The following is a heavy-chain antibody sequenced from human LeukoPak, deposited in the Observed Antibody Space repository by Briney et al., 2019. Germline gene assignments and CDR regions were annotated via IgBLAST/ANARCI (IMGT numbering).Heavy chain of an antibody. Sequence: ASETLSLTCTVSGGSISSYYWSWIRQPPGKGLEWIGYIYYSGSASYNPSLKSRVTISVDTSKNQFSLKLSSVTAADTAVYYCASIAAAGTWVWFDPWGQGTLVTVSS. D-gene: IGHD6-13*01. CDR1: GGSISSYY. V-gene: IGHV4-59*08. CDR3: ASIAAAGTWVWFDP. CDR2: IYYSGSA. J-gene: IGHJ5*02.